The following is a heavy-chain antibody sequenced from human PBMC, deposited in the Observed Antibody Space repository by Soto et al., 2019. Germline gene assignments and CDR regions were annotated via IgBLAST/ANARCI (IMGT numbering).Heavy chain of an antibody. CDR2: ISGSGGST. Sequence: GGSLRLSCAASGFTFSSYAMSWVRQAPGKGLEWVSAISGSGGSTYYADSVKGRFTISRDNSKNTLYLQMNSLRAEDTAVYYCAKDPSSSFYYYYYGMDVWGQGTMVTVSS. V-gene: IGHV3-23*01. CDR1: GFTFSSYA. J-gene: IGHJ6*02. CDR3: AKDPSSSFYYYYYGMDV. D-gene: IGHD6-6*01.